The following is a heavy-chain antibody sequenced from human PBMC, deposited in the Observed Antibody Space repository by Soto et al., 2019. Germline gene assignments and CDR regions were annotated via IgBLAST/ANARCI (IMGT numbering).Heavy chain of an antibody. CDR1: GFTLGTYV. CDR3: AKDRKGSYCSGGTCYSFDY. D-gene: IGHD2-15*01. Sequence: EVQLLESGGGLVQPGGSLRLSCAASGFTLGTYVMTWVRQAPGKGLEWVSAISGSGGSTNYADPVKGRFTISRYKTKNTLYLQMNSLRVEDTAVYYCAKDRKGSYCSGGTCYSFDYWGQGTLVTVPS. V-gene: IGHV3-23*01. CDR2: ISGSGGST. J-gene: IGHJ4*02.